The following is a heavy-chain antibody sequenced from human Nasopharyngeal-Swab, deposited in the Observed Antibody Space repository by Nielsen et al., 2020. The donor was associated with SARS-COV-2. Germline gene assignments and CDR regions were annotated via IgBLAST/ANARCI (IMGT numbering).Heavy chain of an antibody. V-gene: IGHV4-39*01. CDR1: GGSISSSSYY. Sequence: ESLKISCTVSGGSISSSSYYWGWIRPPPGKGLEWIGSIYYSGSTHYNPSLKSRVTISVDTSKNQFSLKVSSVTAADTAVYYCARHGTTVVTRSPGWFDPWGQESLVTVSS. CDR3: ARHGTTVVTRSPGWFDP. J-gene: IGHJ5*02. D-gene: IGHD4-23*01. CDR2: IYYSGST.